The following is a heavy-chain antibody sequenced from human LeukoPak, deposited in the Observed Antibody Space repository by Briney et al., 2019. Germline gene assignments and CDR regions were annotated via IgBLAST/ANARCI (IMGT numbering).Heavy chain of an antibody. Sequence: GGTLRLSCAASGFIFSSFGMSWVRQTPEKGLEWVSTIPGSGHKTYYADSEKGRFTISRDNSKNTLYLQMNSLRAEDTAIYYCAKDSGLLWVQENYYFMDVWGKGTTVT. D-gene: IGHD3-10*01. CDR1: GFIFSSFG. V-gene: IGHV3-23*01. J-gene: IGHJ6*03. CDR3: AKDSGLLWVQENYYFMDV. CDR2: IPGSGHKT.